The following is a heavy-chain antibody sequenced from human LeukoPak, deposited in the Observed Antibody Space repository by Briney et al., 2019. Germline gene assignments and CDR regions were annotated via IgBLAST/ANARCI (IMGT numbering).Heavy chain of an antibody. V-gene: IGHV1-18*01. CDR2: INTYNDYT. CDR3: ARDLQSGGFDAFDI. Sequence: ASVKVSCKASGYTFSNYGISWVRQAPGQGLEWMGWINTYNDYTNYARKLQGRVTMTTETSTSTAYMELSRLRSDDTAMYCCARDLQSGGFDAFDIWGQGTMVTVSS. D-gene: IGHD1-26*01. J-gene: IGHJ3*02. CDR1: GYTFSNYG.